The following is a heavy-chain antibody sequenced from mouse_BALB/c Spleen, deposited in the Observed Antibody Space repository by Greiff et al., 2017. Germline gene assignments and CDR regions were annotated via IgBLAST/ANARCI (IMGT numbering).Heavy chain of an antibody. J-gene: IGHJ4*01. CDR3: ARAPYGKAMDY. D-gene: IGHD2-1*01. CDR2: ISSGSSTI. V-gene: IGHV5-17*02. CDR1: GFTFSSFG. Sequence: EVKLVESGGGLVKPGGSRKLSCAASGFTFSSFGMHWVRQAPEKGLEWVAYISSGSSTIYYADTVKGRFTISRDNPKNTLFLQMTSLRSEDTAMYYCARAPYGKAMDYWGQGTSVTVSS.